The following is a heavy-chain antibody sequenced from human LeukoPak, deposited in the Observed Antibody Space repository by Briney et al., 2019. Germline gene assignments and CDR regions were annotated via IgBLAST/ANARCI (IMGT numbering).Heavy chain of an antibody. Sequence: ASVKVSCKASGYTFTNYGFSWVRQAPGQGLEWMGWNSAYNGNTNHAQNFQGRVTMTTDASTSTAYMELTSLRSEDTAVYFCARGYMGATSYFDYWGQGALVTVSS. CDR3: ARGYMGATSYFDY. CDR2: NSAYNGNT. CDR1: GYTFTNYG. J-gene: IGHJ4*02. D-gene: IGHD1-26*01. V-gene: IGHV1-18*01.